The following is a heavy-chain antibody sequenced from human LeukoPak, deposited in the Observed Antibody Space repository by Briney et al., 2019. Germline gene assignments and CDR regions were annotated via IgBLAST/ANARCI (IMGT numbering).Heavy chain of an antibody. Sequence: GASVKVSCKASGYTFTSYGISWVRQAPGQGLEWMGWISAYNGNTNYAQKLQGRVTMTTDTSTSTAYMELRSLRSDDTAVYYCARGVVVPAARGWFDPWGQGTLVTVSS. CDR3: ARGVVVPAARGWFDP. CDR2: ISAYNGNT. CDR1: GYTFTSYG. J-gene: IGHJ5*02. V-gene: IGHV1-18*01. D-gene: IGHD2-2*01.